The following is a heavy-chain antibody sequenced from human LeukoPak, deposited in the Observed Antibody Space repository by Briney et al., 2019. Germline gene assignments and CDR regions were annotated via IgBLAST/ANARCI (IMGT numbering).Heavy chain of an antibody. V-gene: IGHV3-23*01. CDR2: ISNSGGST. J-gene: IGHJ4*02. Sequence: GGSLRLSCAASAFTFSSYAMTWVRQAPEKGLEWVSTISNSGGSTYYVDSVKGRFTISRDNSKNTLYLQMNSLRAEDTAVYYCAKPRHSSSWFYNFDYWGQGTLVTVSS. D-gene: IGHD6-13*01. CDR3: AKPRHSSSWFYNFDY. CDR1: AFTFSSYA.